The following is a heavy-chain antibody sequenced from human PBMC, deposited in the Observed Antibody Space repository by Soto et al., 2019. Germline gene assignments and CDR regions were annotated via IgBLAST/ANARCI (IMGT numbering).Heavy chain of an antibody. CDR3: ARSSRTQQLANDP. V-gene: IGHV4-39*07. CDR1: GGSISSSSYF. CDR2: IHYRGST. Sequence: SETLSLTCTVSGGSISSSSYFWGWIRQPPGKGLEWIGNIHYRGSTYYNASLKSRVTISVDTSKNQFSLKLSSVTAADTAVYYCARSSRTQQLANDPWGQGTLVTVSS. D-gene: IGHD6-13*01. J-gene: IGHJ5*02.